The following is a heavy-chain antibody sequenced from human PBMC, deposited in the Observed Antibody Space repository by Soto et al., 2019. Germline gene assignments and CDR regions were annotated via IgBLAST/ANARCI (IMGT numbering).Heavy chain of an antibody. V-gene: IGHV3-23*01. D-gene: IGHD6-13*01. J-gene: IGHJ3*02. CDR1: GFTFSSYA. CDR3: ASSWFDDAFDI. Sequence: GGSLRLSCAASGFTFSSYAMSWVRQAPGKGLEWVSAISGSGGSTYYADSVKGRFTISRDNSKNTLYLPMNGLRAEDTSVYYCASSWFDDAFDIWGQGTMVTVSS. CDR2: ISGSGGST.